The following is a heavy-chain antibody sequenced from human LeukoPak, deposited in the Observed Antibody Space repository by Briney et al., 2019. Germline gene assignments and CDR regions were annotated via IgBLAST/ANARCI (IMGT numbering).Heavy chain of an antibody. Sequence: GGSLRLSCAASGFTFSTYSMNWVRQAPGKGLEWVSYISSSSSTIYYADSVKGRFTISRDNAKNSLYLQMNSLRAEDTAVYYCARDLNWETYWGQGTLVSVSS. D-gene: IGHD7-27*01. CDR1: GFTFSTYS. CDR2: ISSSSSTI. V-gene: IGHV3-48*01. CDR3: ARDLNWETY. J-gene: IGHJ4*02.